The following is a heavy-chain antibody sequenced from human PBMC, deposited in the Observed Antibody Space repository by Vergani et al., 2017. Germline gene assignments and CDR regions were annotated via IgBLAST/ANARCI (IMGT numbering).Heavy chain of an antibody. CDR1: GGSFRSYV. V-gene: IGHV1-69*01. Sequence: QVQLVQSGAEVKKPGSSVKVSCKASGGSFRSYVFNWVRQAPGQRLEWMEGIIPLFGTVNYAQKFQGRVTITADESTSTAYMELSRLRSNDTAVYYCARERIRRFGVVVHDAFDIWGQGTMVTVSS. D-gene: IGHD3-3*01. CDR2: IIPLFGTV. CDR3: ARERIRRFGVVVHDAFDI. J-gene: IGHJ3*02.